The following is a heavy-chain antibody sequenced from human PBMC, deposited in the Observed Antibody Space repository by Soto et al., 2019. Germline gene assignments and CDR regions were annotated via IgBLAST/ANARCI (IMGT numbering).Heavy chain of an antibody. CDR1: GFTVSSNY. V-gene: IGHV3-53*04. CDR3: ATTSPAAGRRYYFDY. J-gene: IGHJ4*02. Sequence: GGSLRLSCAASGFTVSSNYMSGVRQAPGKGLEWVSVIYSGGSTYYADSVKGRFTISRHNSKNTLYLQMNSLRAEDTAVYYCATTSPAAGRRYYFDYWGQGTLVTVSS. CDR2: IYSGGST. D-gene: IGHD6-13*01.